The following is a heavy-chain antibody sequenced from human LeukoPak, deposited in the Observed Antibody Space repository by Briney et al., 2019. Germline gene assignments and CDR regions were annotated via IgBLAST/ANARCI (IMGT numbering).Heavy chain of an antibody. CDR1: GYTFTTYG. D-gene: IGHD3-22*01. J-gene: IGHJ4*02. Sequence: GASVKVSCKASGYTFTTYGITWVRQAPGRGLEWMGWISAYNGNTNYAQKFQGRVTMTIDTSTSTAYMELRSLKSDDTAVYYCARVWGYYYDSSGYSDFDYWGQGTLVTVSS. CDR3: ARVWGYYYDSSGYSDFDY. V-gene: IGHV1-18*01. CDR2: ISAYNGNT.